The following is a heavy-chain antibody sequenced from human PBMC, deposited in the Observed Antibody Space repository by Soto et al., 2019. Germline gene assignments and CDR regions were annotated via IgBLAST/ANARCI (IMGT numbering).Heavy chain of an antibody. CDR1: GGTLRSHT. D-gene: IGHD3-9*01. CDR3: ARDQDILTGYYTAGWFDP. Sequence: PVKGSRQGSGGTLRSHTISRGRQAPGQGLEWMGRIIPILGIANYAQKFQGRVTITADKSTSTAYMELSSLRSEDTAVYYCARDQDILTGYYTAGWFDPWGQGTLVTVSS. CDR2: IIPILGIA. V-gene: IGHV1-69*04. J-gene: IGHJ5*02.